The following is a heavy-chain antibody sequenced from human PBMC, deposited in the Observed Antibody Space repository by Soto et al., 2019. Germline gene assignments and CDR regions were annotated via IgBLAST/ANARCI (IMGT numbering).Heavy chain of an antibody. J-gene: IGHJ4*02. D-gene: IGHD1-20*01. V-gene: IGHV5-51*01. Sequence: GESLKISCKGSGYSFTSYWIGWVRQMPGKGLEWMGIIYPGDSDTRYSPSFQGQVTISADKSISTAYLQWSSLKASDTAMYYCARPSYYSITGTTVVGFFDYWGQGTLVTVSS. CDR1: GYSFTSYW. CDR2: IYPGDSDT. CDR3: ARPSYYSITGTTVVGFFDY.